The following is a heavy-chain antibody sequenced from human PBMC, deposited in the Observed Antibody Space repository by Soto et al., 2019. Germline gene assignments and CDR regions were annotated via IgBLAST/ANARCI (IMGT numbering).Heavy chain of an antibody. Sequence: GGSLRLSCAASGFTFSSYAMHRVRQAPGKGLEWVAVISYDGSNKYYADSVKGRFTISRDNSKNTLYLQMNSLRAEDTAVYYCARDYRYFDWLGLDYYYYGMDVWGQGTTVTVSS. D-gene: IGHD3-9*01. V-gene: IGHV3-30-3*01. CDR2: ISYDGSNK. CDR1: GFTFSSYA. J-gene: IGHJ6*02. CDR3: ARDYRYFDWLGLDYYYYGMDV.